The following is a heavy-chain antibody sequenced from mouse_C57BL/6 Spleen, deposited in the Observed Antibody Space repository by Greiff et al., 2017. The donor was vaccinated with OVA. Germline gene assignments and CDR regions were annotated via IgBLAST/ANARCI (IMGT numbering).Heavy chain of an antibody. V-gene: IGHV1-82*01. CDR3: ARFDGYFYYAMDY. Sequence: VQLHESGPELVKPGASVKISCKASGYAFSSSWMNWVKQRPGKGLEWIGRIYPGDGDTNYNGKFKGKATLTADKSSSTAYMQLSSLTSEDSAVYFCARFDGYFYYAMDYWGQGTSVTVSS. CDR1: GYAFSSSW. D-gene: IGHD2-3*01. J-gene: IGHJ4*01. CDR2: IYPGDGDT.